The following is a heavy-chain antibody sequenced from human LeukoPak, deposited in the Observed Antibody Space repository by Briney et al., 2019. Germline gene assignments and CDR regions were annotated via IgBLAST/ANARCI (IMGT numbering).Heavy chain of an antibody. Sequence: GGSLRLSCTASGFTFGDYAMSWVRQAPGKGLEWVGLIRSKAFGGTTEYAASVKGRFTISRDESKSIAYLQMNSLKTEDTAVYYCTRDPDLDTVLGRGLMFTVLFDFWGQGTLVTVSS. CDR1: GFTFGDYA. J-gene: IGHJ4*02. D-gene: IGHD5-18*01. CDR3: TRDPDLDTVLGRGLMFTVLFDF. V-gene: IGHV3-49*04. CDR2: IRSKAFGGTT.